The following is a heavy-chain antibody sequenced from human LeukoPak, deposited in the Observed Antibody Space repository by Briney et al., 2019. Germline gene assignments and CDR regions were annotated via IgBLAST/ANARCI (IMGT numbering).Heavy chain of an antibody. Sequence: PSETLSLTCTVSGGSISSYYWSWIRQPPGKGLEWIGYIYYSGSTNYNPSLKSRVTISVDTSKNQSSLKLSSVTAADTAVYYCARVSGSSGSYWGQGTLVTVSS. CDR3: ARVSGSSGSY. D-gene: IGHD3-22*01. V-gene: IGHV4-59*01. J-gene: IGHJ4*02. CDR2: IYYSGST. CDR1: GGSISSYY.